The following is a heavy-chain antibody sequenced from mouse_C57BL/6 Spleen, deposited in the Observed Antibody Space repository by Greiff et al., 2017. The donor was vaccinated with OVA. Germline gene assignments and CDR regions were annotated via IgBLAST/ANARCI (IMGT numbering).Heavy chain of an antibody. CDR3: ARGDDYDGFDY. V-gene: IGHV1-26*01. Sequence: EVKLQQSGPELVKPGASVKISCKASGYTFTDYYMNWVKQSHGKSLEWIGDINPNNGGTSYNQTFKGQATLTVDKSSSTAYMELRSLTSEDSAVYDCARGDDYDGFDYWGQGTTLTVSA. D-gene: IGHD2-4*01. CDR2: INPNNGGT. J-gene: IGHJ2*01. CDR1: GYTFTDYY.